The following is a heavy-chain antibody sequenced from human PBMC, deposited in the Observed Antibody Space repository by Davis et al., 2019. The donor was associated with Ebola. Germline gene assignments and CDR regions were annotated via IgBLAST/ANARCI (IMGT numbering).Heavy chain of an antibody. V-gene: IGHV3-23*01. CDR2: ISVRSIT. D-gene: IGHD4-17*01. J-gene: IGHJ5*02. Sequence: PGGSLRLSCAASGFIFRSYAMSWVRQAPGKGLEWVSSISVRSITYHADSVKGRFTISRDNSKNTLYLQMNSLRAKDTAVYYCAKVPPPTTVTTCWFDPLGQGTLVTVSS. CDR3: AKVPPPTTVTTCWFDP. CDR1: GFIFRSYA.